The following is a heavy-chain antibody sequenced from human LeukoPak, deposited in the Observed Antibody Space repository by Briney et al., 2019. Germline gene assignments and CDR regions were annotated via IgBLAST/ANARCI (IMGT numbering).Heavy chain of an antibody. D-gene: IGHD2-15*01. CDR3: ARAYGGLDY. CDR1: GGSFSGYY. Sequence: SETLSLTCAVYGGSFSGYYWSWIRQPPGKGLEWIGEINHSGSTNYNPSLKSRVTISVDTSKNQFSLKLSSVTAADTAVYYCARAYGGLDYWGQGTLVTVPS. J-gene: IGHJ4*02. CDR2: INHSGST. V-gene: IGHV4-34*01.